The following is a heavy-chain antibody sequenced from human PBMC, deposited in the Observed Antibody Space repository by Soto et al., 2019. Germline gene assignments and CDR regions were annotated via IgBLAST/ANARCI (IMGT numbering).Heavy chain of an antibody. CDR2: ISGSGGST. Sequence: GGSLRLSCAASGFTFSSYAMSWVRQAPGKGLEWVSAISGSGGSTYYADSVKGRFTISRDNSKNTLYLQMNSLRAEDTAVYYCAKDRYGSDYSNPFDYWGQGTLVTVSS. V-gene: IGHV3-23*01. CDR1: GFTFSSYA. J-gene: IGHJ4*02. CDR3: AKDRYGSDYSNPFDY. D-gene: IGHD4-4*01.